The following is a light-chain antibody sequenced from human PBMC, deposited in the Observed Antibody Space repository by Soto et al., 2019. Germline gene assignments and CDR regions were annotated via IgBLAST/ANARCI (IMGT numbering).Light chain of an antibody. CDR3: QTWGTGIWV. Sequence: QSVLTQSPSASASLGASVKLTRTLSSGHSSYAIAWHQQQPEKGPRFLMKLNNDGSYSKGDGIPDRFSGSSSGAERYLTISSLQSEDEADYYCQTWGTGIWVFGGGTKLTVL. J-gene: IGLJ3*02. CDR2: LNNDGSY. CDR1: SGHSSYA. V-gene: IGLV4-69*01.